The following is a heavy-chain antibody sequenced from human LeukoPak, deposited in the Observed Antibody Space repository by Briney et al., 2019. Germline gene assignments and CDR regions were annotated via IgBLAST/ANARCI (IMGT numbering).Heavy chain of an antibody. V-gene: IGHV3-7*01. Sequence: GGSLRLSCATSGFTFTNYWMVWVRRAPGKGLEWVANIKQDGSEKYYVDSVKGRFTISRDNAKNSLYLQMNSLRAEDTAVYYCARSTYYDFWSGLLYDYWGQGTLVTVSS. CDR3: ARSTYYDFWSGLLYDY. D-gene: IGHD3-3*01. CDR2: IKQDGSEK. J-gene: IGHJ4*02. CDR1: GFTFTNYW.